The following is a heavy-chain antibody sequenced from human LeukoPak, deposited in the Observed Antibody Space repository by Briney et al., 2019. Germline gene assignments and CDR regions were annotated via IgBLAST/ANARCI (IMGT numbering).Heavy chain of an antibody. Sequence: SETLSLTCTVSGGSISSYYWSWIRQPPGKGLEWIGYIYYSGSTNYNPSLKSRVTISVDTSKNQFSLKLSSVTAADTAVYYCARQKTAMAKRFYYYGMDVWGQGTTVTVSS. CDR2: IYYSGST. CDR3: ARQKTAMAKRFYYYGMDV. CDR1: GGSISSYY. D-gene: IGHD5-18*01. J-gene: IGHJ6*02. V-gene: IGHV4-59*08.